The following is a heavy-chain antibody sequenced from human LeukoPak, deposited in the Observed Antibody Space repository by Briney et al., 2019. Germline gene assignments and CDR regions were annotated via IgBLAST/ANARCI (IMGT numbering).Heavy chain of an antibody. V-gene: IGHV3-33*01. D-gene: IGHD3-16*02. Sequence: GRSLRLSCAASGFTFSSHGMHWVRQAPGKGLEWVAVIWYDGSNKYYADSVKGRFTISRDNSKNTLFLQMNSLRAEDTAVYYCARGEKYDYVWGSYRYTDYWGQGILVTVSS. J-gene: IGHJ4*02. CDR1: GFTFSSHG. CDR2: IWYDGSNK. CDR3: ARGEKYDYVWGSYRYTDY.